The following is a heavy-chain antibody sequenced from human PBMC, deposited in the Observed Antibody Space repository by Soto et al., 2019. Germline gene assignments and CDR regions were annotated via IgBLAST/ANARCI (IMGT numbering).Heavy chain of an antibody. D-gene: IGHD4-17*01. V-gene: IGHV4-59*01. CDR2: IYYSGST. CDR3: ARARMTTVTYFYMDV. Sequence: SETLSLTCTVSGGSISSYYWSWIRQPPGKGLEWIGYIYYSGSTNYNPSLKSRVTISLDTSKNQFSLKLSSVTAADTAVYYCARARMTTVTYFYMDVWGKGTTVTVSS. J-gene: IGHJ6*03. CDR1: GGSISSYY.